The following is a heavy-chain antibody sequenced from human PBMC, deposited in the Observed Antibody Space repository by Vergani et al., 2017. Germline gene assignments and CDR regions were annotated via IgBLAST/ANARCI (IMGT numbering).Heavy chain of an antibody. CDR1: GFTFSSYS. CDR3: AREAGGAAASHFDY. CDR2: ISSSSSTI. J-gene: IGHJ4*02. Sequence: EVQLVESGGGLVQPGGSLRLSCAASGFTFSSYSMNWVRQAPGKGLEWVSYISSSSSTIYYADSVKGRFTISRDNAKNSLYLQMNSLRAEDTAVYYCAREAGGAAASHFDYWGQGTLVTVSS. D-gene: IGHD6-13*01. V-gene: IGHV3-48*04.